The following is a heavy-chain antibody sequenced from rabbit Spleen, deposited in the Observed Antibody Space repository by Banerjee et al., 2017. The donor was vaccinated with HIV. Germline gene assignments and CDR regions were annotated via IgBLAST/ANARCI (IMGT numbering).Heavy chain of an antibody. CDR3: ARDRYGRSLSMAYTGMDR. Sequence: QSLEESGGDLVKPGASLTLTCTASGFSFSSNYYMCWVRQAPGKGLEWIGCIGVGSSGDTYYASWAKGRFTISKTSSTTVTPQMTSLTAADTATYFCARDRYGRSLSMAYTGMDRWGPGSRVSV. D-gene: IGHD8-1*01. V-gene: IGHV1S40*01. J-gene: IGHJ6*01. CDR1: GFSFSSNYY. CDR2: IGVGSSGDT.